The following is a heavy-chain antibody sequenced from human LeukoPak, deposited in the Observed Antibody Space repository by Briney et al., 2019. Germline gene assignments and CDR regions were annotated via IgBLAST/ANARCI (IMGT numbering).Heavy chain of an antibody. CDR1: GGSISSYSYY. CDR3: ARRGEI. D-gene: IGHD3-10*01. CDR2: IYTSGST. V-gene: IGHV4-61*02. Sequence: PSETLSLTCTVSGGSISSYSYYWTWVRQPAGKGLEWIGRIYTSGSTDYNPSLNSRVTISLDTSKNQFSLRLSSVTAADTAVYYCARRGEIWGQGTMVTVSS. J-gene: IGHJ3*02.